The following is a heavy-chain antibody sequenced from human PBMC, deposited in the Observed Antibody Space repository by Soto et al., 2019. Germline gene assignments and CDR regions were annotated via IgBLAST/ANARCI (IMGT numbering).Heavy chain of an antibody. D-gene: IGHD2-15*01. CDR1: GFIFNIYA. CDR3: AKARGSSSRGYYYYAMDV. J-gene: IGHJ6*02. Sequence: GGSLRFSCAASGFIFNIYALSWVRQAPGKGLEWVSAISGSGGSTYYADSVKGRFSISRDNSKQTLYLQMNSLRAEDTAVYYCAKARGSSSRGYYYYAMDVWGQGTTVTVSS. V-gene: IGHV3-23*01. CDR2: ISGSGGST.